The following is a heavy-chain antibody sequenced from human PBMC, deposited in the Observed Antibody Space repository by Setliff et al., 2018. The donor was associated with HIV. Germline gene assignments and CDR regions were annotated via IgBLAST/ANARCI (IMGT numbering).Heavy chain of an antibody. CDR3: ARYGSDWFFDL. Sequence: GASLKVSCKAFGYTFTGYYMHWVRQAPGQGLEWMGWINTETGTPMYAQGFTGRFVFSLDTSISTAYLQIDSLNAEDTAVYYCARYGSDWFFDLWGRGTLVTVSS. J-gene: IGHJ2*01. CDR1: GYTFTGYY. D-gene: IGHD4-17*01. V-gene: IGHV7-4-1*01. CDR2: INTETGTP.